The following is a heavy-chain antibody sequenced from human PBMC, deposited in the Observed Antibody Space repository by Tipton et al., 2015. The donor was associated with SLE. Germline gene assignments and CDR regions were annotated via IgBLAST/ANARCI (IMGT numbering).Heavy chain of an antibody. CDR3: ARLFAGDYRSVGYRFDP. Sequence: LRLSCAASGITFSHYWMSWVRQSPGQGLEWVGSLYAGGSTYFHPSLKSRASISADASKNHFSLKLNSVTAADTAVYYCARLFAGDYRSVGYRFDPWGQGILVIVSS. CDR2: LYAGGST. D-gene: IGHD2-15*01. CDR1: GITFSHYW. V-gene: IGHV4-39*02. J-gene: IGHJ5*02.